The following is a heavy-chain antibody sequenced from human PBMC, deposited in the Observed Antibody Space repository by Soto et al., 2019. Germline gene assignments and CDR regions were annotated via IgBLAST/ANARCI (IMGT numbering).Heavy chain of an antibody. V-gene: IGHV4-39*01. CDR2: IYFSGSA. CDR3: ARHGVDYGDYASYYYYGMDV. CDR1: GGSISSRTYY. Sequence: QLQLQESGPGLVKPSETLSLTCTVSGGSISSRTYYWGWIRQPPGKGLEWIGMIYFSGSAYYNTSLKSRVTISIDTSKNQFSLRLSSVTAADTAVYYCARHGVDYGDYASYYYYGMDVWGRGTTVTVSS. D-gene: IGHD4-17*01. J-gene: IGHJ6*02.